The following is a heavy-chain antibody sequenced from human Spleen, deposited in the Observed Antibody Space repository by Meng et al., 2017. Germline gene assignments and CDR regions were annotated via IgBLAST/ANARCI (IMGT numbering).Heavy chain of an antibody. Sequence: GESLKISCKGSGYSFATYWVAWVRQMPGKGLEWMGIIYPGDSDTRYSPSFQGQVTISADKSISTAYLQWSSLKASDTAMYYCAVAHYDFWSGYPPPNTYNMDVWGQGTTVTVSS. CDR3: AVAHYDFWSGYPPPNTYNMDV. CDR1: GYSFATYW. D-gene: IGHD3-3*01. V-gene: IGHV5-51*01. CDR2: IYPGDSDT. J-gene: IGHJ6*02.